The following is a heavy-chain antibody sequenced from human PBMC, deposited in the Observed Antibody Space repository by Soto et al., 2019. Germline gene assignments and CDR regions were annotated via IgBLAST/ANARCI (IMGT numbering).Heavy chain of an antibody. CDR1: GYTFTGYY. V-gene: IGHV1-2*04. CDR2: INPNSGGT. J-gene: IGHJ6*02. Sequence: ASVKVSCKASGYTFTGYYMHWVRQAPGQGLEWMGWINPNSGGTSYAQKFQGWVTMTRDTSISTAYMELSRLRSDDTAVYYCARGYCSSTSCYENYYYYYGMDVWGQGTTVTVSS. D-gene: IGHD2-2*01. CDR3: ARGYCSSTSCYENYYYYYGMDV.